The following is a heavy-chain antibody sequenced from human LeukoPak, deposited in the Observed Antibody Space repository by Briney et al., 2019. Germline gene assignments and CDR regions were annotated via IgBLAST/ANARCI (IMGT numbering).Heavy chain of an antibody. V-gene: IGHV4-59*01. CDR3: ARGYRSGWYNWFDP. D-gene: IGHD6-19*01. J-gene: IGHJ5*02. CDR1: GGSISSYY. CDR2: IYYSGST. Sequence: SETLSLTCTVSGGSISSYYWSWIRQPPGKGLEWIGYIYYSGSTNYNPSLKSRVTISVDTFKNQFSLKLSSVTAADTAVYYCARGYRSGWYNWFDPWGQGTLVTVSS.